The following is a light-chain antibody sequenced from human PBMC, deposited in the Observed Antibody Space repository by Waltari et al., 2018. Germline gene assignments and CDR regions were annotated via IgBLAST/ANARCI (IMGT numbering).Light chain of an antibody. V-gene: IGLV2-14*01. CDR3: SSYTNTTTRVI. CDR1: NSDVGGYNY. J-gene: IGLJ2*01. Sequence: QSALTQPASVSGSPGPSITISCTGTNSDVGGYNYVSWYQQHPGKAPKFMIFDVSKRPSGVSNRFSGSKSGNTASLTISGLQAEDEADYYCSSYTNTTTRVIFGGGTKLTVL. CDR2: DVS.